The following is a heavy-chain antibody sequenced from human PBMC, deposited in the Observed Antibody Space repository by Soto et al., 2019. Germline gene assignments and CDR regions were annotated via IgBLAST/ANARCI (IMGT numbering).Heavy chain of an antibody. V-gene: IGHV1-58*01. J-gene: IGHJ4*02. D-gene: IGHD4-17*01. CDR3: AAGSDGDYVDY. CDR1: EFNFTSSA. Sequence: SVKVSCKASEFNFTSSAVPWVRQARGQRLEWIGWIVVGSGNTNYAQKFQERVTITRDMSTSTAYMELSSLRSADTAVYYCAAGSDGDYVDYWGQGSLVTAPQ. CDR2: IVVGSGNT.